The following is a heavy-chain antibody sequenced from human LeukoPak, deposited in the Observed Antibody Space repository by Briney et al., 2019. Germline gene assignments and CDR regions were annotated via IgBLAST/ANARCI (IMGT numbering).Heavy chain of an antibody. CDR3: ARTHAWGYYYMDV. J-gene: IGHJ6*03. D-gene: IGHD1-26*01. CDR1: GGSISSYY. CDR2: IYYSGST. V-gene: IGHV4-59*01. Sequence: SETLSLTCTVSGGSISSYYWSWIQQPPGKGLEWTGYIYYSGSTNYNPSLKSRVTISVDTSKNQFSLKLSSVTAADTAVYYCARTHAWGYYYMDVWGKGTTVTISS.